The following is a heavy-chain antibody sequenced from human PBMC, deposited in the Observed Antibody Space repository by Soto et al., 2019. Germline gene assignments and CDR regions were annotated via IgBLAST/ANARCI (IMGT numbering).Heavy chain of an antibody. D-gene: IGHD3-10*01. Sequence: QVQLVQSGAEVKKPGASVKVSCKASGYTFTSYYMHWVRQAPGQGLEWMGIINPSGGSTSYAQKFQGRVTMTRDTSTSTVYMELSSLRSEDTAVYYCARDRSITMVRGAIDYWGQGTLVTVSS. V-gene: IGHV1-46*01. CDR3: ARDRSITMVRGAIDY. J-gene: IGHJ4*02. CDR1: GYTFTSYY. CDR2: INPSGGST.